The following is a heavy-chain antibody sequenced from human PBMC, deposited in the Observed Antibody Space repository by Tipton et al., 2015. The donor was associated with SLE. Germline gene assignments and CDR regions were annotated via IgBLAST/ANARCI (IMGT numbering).Heavy chain of an antibody. D-gene: IGHD6-19*01. CDR2: VSHGGST. Sequence: TLSLTCTVSGYSISSDYYWGWIRQPPGKGLEWIGSVSHGGSTYYNPSLNSRVTMSVDTSKKQFSLKLSSVTAADTAVYYCARRGIAVAGIHWYFDLWGRGTLVTVSS. CDR3: ARRGIAVAGIHWYFDL. CDR1: GYSISSDYY. J-gene: IGHJ2*01. V-gene: IGHV4-38-2*02.